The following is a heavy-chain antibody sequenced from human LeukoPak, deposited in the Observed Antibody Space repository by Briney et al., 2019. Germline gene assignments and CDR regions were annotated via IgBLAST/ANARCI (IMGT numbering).Heavy chain of an antibody. J-gene: IGHJ4*02. CDR3: ARGGGYCSGGSCYSRLVY. CDR1: GGTFSSYA. V-gene: IGHV1-69*04. D-gene: IGHD2-15*01. Sequence: SVKVSCKAPGGTFSSYAISWVRQAPGQGLEWMGRIVPIFGIANYAQKFQGRVTITADKSTSTAYMELSSLRSEDTAVYYCARGGGYCSGGSCYSRLVYWGQGTLVTVSS. CDR2: IVPIFGIA.